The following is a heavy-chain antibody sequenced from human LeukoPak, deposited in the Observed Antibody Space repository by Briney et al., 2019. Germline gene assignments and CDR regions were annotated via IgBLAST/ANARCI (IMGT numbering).Heavy chain of an antibody. CDR3: TRGLDSRMLGY. J-gene: IGHJ4*02. Sequence: PSETVSLTRTVSGASFSSGDQYWNWIRQSPGKGLEWIGSIHPSGTLYNNPSLESRVTMSMDTYKNQFSLNLNSVTAPDTAVYFCTRGLDSRMLGYWGQGTLVTVSS. D-gene: IGHD3-22*01. V-gene: IGHV4-31*03. CDR1: GASFSSGDQY. CDR2: IHPSGTL.